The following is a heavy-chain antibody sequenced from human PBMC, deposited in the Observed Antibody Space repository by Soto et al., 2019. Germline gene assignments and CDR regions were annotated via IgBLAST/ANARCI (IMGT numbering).Heavy chain of an antibody. CDR1: GGTLSSYA. CDR2: IIPIFGTA. CDR3: ARDSGGGSGWYWDYFDY. D-gene: IGHD6-19*01. Sequence: GASVKVSCKASGGTLSSYAISWVRQAPGQGLEWMGGIIPIFGTANYAQKFQGRVTITADESTSTAYMELSSLRSEDTAVYYCARDSGGGSGWYWDYFDYWGQGTLVTVSS. J-gene: IGHJ4*02. V-gene: IGHV1-69*13.